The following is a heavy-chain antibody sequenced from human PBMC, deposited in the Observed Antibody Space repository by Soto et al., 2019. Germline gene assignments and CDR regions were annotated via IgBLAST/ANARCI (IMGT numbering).Heavy chain of an antibody. CDR2: IYYSGST. V-gene: IGHV4-31*03. D-gene: IGHD5-18*01. Sequence: SETLSLTCTVSGGSISSGGYYWSWIRQHPGKGLEWIGYIYYSGSTYYNPSLKSRVTISVDTSKNQFSLKLSSVTAADTAVYYCARRNHSFMDFWGKGTTVTVSS. CDR1: GGSISSGGYY. CDR3: ARRNHSFMDF. J-gene: IGHJ6*03.